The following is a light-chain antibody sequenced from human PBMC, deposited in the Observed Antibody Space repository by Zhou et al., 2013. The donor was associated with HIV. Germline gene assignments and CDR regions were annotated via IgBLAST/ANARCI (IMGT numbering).Light chain of an antibody. CDR1: QSISNY. V-gene: IGKV1-39*01. Sequence: DIQMTQSPSSLSASVGDRVTLTCRASQSISNYLNWYQQKPGKAPKLLIYAASSLQSGVPSRFSGSGSGTDFTLTIGSLQPEDFATYYCQHFNNRQVTFGGGTEVELK. CDR2: AAS. CDR3: QHFNNRQVT. J-gene: IGKJ4*01.